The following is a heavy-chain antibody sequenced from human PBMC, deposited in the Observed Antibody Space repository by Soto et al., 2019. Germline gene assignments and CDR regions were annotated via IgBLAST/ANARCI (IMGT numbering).Heavy chain of an antibody. CDR1: GFTFSSYA. D-gene: IGHD2-21*02. J-gene: IGHJ4*02. CDR3: AKDNNVVVTVGNYFDY. V-gene: IGHV3-23*01. CDR2: ISGSGGST. Sequence: PGGSLRLSCAASGFTFSSYAMSWVRQAPGKGLEWVSAISGSGGSTYYADSVKGRFTISRDNSKNTLYLQMNSLRAEDTAVYYCAKDNNVVVTVGNYFDYWGQGTLVTVSS.